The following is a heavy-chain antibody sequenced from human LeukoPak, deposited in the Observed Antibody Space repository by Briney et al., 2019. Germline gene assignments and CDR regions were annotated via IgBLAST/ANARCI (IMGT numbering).Heavy chain of an antibody. CDR3: VKDGRRSPPC. J-gene: IGHJ4*02. V-gene: IGHV3-23*01. CDR1: GFTFSNYV. CDR2: INGGGGST. Sequence: GGSLRLSCAASGFTFSNYVMSWVRQAPGKRPEWVSGINGGGGSTFYAESVKGQFTISRDNSKNTLYLQMSTLRVEDSAVYYCVKDGRRSPPCWGQGTRVTVSS. D-gene: IGHD2-15*01.